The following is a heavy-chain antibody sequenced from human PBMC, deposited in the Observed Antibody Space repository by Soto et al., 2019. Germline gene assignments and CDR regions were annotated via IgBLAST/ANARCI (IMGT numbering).Heavy chain of an antibody. J-gene: IGHJ4*02. CDR3: SRGGLRPDY. Sequence: PSETLSLTCTVSGGSISSYYWTWIRQPPGKGLEWIGYISYSGSTSYNPSLKSRITISVDTLYLQMNSLRGEDTAVYYCSRGGLRPDYWGQGTLVTVSS. CDR1: GGSISSYY. CDR2: ISYSGST. D-gene: IGHD4-17*01. V-gene: IGHV4-59*12.